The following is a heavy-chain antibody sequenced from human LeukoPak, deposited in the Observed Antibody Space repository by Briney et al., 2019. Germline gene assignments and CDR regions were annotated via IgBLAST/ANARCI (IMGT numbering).Heavy chain of an antibody. Sequence: GGSLRLSCAASGFTFNSYSMNWVRQAPGKGLEWVSSISSSSSYIYYADSVKGRFTISRDNAKNSLYLQMNSLRAEDTAVYYCARGESGGSCFDYWGQGTLVTVSS. CDR3: ARGESGGSCFDY. CDR2: ISSSSSYI. J-gene: IGHJ4*02. D-gene: IGHD2-15*01. CDR1: GFTFNSYS. V-gene: IGHV3-21*01.